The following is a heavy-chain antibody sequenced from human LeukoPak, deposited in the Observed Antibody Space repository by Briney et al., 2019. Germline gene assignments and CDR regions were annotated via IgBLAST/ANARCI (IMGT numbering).Heavy chain of an antibody. CDR3: ARDPYYDNSGWDY. J-gene: IGHJ4*02. CDR1: GFTFNTYT. V-gene: IGHV3-48*01. D-gene: IGHD3-22*01. CDR2: ISGSSGII. Sequence: GGSLRLSCAASGFTFNTYTMNWVRQAPGKGLEWVSYISGSSGIIDYADSVRGRFTISRDNAKNSLYLQMNSLRAEDTAVYYCARDPYYDNSGWDYWGQGTLVTVSS.